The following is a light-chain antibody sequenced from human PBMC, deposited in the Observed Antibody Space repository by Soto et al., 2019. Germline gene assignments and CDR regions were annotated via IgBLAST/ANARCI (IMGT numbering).Light chain of an antibody. V-gene: IGKV3-15*01. Sequence: EKLMAQAPATLSVSPGERDTLSCRASQNIHNHMSWFLQKPGQTPRLLIYDAISRAADVPARFSGSWSGTEFTLTINSLQSEDFAVYYCQQYDAWPLTFGGGTNVEIK. CDR3: QQYDAWPLT. J-gene: IGKJ4*01. CDR1: QNIHNH. CDR2: DAI.